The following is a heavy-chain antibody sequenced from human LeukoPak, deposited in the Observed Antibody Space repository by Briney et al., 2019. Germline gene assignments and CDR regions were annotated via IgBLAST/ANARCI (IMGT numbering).Heavy chain of an antibody. Sequence: GGSLRLSCVASGFKFSDYYMSWVRQAPGKGLEWVADLRQDGSDEYNVDSVKGRFTISRDNAKNSLYLQMNSLRDEDTAVYYCARAYCSSTSCYAFNYYSYGMDVWGQGTTVTVSS. D-gene: IGHD2-2*01. CDR2: LRQDGSDE. CDR1: GFKFSDYY. V-gene: IGHV3-7*04. J-gene: IGHJ6*02. CDR3: ARAYCSSTSCYAFNYYSYGMDV.